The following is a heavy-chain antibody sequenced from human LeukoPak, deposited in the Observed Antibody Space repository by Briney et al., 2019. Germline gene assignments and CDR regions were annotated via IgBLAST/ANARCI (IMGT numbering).Heavy chain of an antibody. V-gene: IGHV4-30-2*01. J-gene: IGHJ4*02. D-gene: IGHD2-15*01. CDR1: GRSISSGGYS. Sequence: SQTLSLTCAVSGRSISSGGYSWSWIRQPPGKGLEWIGYIYHSGSTYYNPSLKSRVTISVDRSKNQFSLKLSSVTAADTAVYYCARQYCSGGSCYSYLDYWGQGTLVTVSS. CDR3: ARQYCSGGSCYSYLDY. CDR2: IYHSGST.